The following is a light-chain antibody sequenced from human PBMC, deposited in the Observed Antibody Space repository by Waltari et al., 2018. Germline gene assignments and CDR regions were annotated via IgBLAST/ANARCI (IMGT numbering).Light chain of an antibody. CDR3: CSRDSSAFQLV. J-gene: IGLJ2*01. CDR1: RLRTYY. V-gene: IGLV3-19*01. Sequence: SYELPQDPAVSVSLGRTVNITCQGDRLRTYYPTWYQQKPGQAPLPVIYGKNNRPSGIPDRFSGSSAGNTASLTSTGARAEDAADYYCCSRDSSAFQLVFGGGTKLTVL. CDR2: GKN.